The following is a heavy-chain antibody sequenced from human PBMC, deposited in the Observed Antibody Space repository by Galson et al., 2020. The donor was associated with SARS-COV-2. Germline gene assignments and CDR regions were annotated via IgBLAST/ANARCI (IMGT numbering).Heavy chain of an antibody. CDR2: ISYEGSIK. J-gene: IGHJ6*02. CDR3: AKRKEVFWRGELNQGLDV. Sequence: GESLNISCAASGFTFNNYAMHLVPQAPGKGLEWVALISYEGSIKYYADSVKGRFTISRDSSKNTLYLQMNSLSAGDTAVYYCAKRKEVFWRGELNQGLDVWGQGTTVTVS. CDR1: GFTFNNYA. V-gene: IGHV3-30*18. D-gene: IGHD3-10*01.